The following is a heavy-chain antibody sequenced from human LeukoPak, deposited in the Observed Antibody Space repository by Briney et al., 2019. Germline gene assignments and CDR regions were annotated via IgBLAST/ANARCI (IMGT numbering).Heavy chain of an antibody. V-gene: IGHV3-66*01. Sequence: TGGSLRLSCAASGFTVNNNYMSWGRQAPGKGMKWGSVIYSGGSTFDADPVKGRLTISRDNSKNTLYLHMDSLRADDTAVYYCAGGVLPYYFDYWGQGTLVTVSS. CDR2: IYSGGST. CDR1: GFTVNNNY. CDR3: AGGVLPYYFDY. J-gene: IGHJ4*02.